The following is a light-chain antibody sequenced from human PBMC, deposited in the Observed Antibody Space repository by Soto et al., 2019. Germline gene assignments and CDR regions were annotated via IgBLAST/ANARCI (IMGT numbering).Light chain of an antibody. J-gene: IGKJ3*01. CDR1: QSISHY. Sequence: EIVLTQSPGTLSLSPGERATLSCRANQSISHYLAWYQQKPGQSPRLLIYGAASRAIGIPDRFNGSGSETTFTLTISRLQPEECAIYYCQQYNGSPFTFGPGTKVDI. CDR2: GAA. V-gene: IGKV3-20*01. CDR3: QQYNGSPFT.